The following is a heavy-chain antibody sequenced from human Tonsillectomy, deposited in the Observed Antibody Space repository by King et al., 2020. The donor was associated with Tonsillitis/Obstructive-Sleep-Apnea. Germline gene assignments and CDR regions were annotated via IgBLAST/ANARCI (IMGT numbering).Heavy chain of an antibody. V-gene: IGHV1-18*01. D-gene: IGHD3-10*01. J-gene: IGHJ6*02. Sequence: VQLVESGPEVKKPGASVKVSCKASGYTFTTYAISWVRQAPGQGLEWMGWISPYSGNTNYAQKLQGRVTMTTDTSTTTAYMELRSLRSDDTAVFYCARGALRGPERHHHYYGMDVWGQGTTVTVSS. CDR2: ISPYSGNT. CDR3: ARGALRGPERHHHYYGMDV. CDR1: GYTFTTYA.